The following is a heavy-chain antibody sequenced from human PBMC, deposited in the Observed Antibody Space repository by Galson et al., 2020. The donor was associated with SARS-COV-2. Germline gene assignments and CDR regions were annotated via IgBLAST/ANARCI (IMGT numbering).Heavy chain of an antibody. V-gene: IGHV3-21*01. J-gene: IGHJ4*02. CDR2: ISSTSTYI. D-gene: IGHD3-16*01. CDR1: GFTFSDYS. CDR3: TRDKESYYESGNFDF. Sequence: GGSLRLSCAASGFTFSDYSMNWVRQAPGKGLEWVASISSTSTYIYYADSVKGRFTISRDNAKKSLFLQMNSLRAEDTAVYFCTRDKESYYESGNFDFWGQGTLVTVSS.